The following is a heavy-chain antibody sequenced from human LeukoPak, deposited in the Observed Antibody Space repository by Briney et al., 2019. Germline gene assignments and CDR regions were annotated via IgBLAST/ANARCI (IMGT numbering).Heavy chain of an antibody. D-gene: IGHD6-13*01. Sequence: SGGSLRLSCAASGFTFDDHGMSWVRQAPGKGLEWVSHINWNGASIGYADSVKGRFTISRDNAKTSLYLQMNSLRAEDTALYYCARHIAAAGTNWFDPWGQGTLVTVSS. CDR3: ARHIAAAGTNWFDP. V-gene: IGHV3-20*04. CDR1: GFTFDDHG. CDR2: INWNGASI. J-gene: IGHJ5*02.